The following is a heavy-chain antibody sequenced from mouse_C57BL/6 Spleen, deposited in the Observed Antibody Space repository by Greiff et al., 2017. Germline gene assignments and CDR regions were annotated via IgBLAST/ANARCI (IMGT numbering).Heavy chain of an antibody. CDR3: ARGDYYGSSPYFGY. J-gene: IGHJ2*01. Sequence: EVHLVESGGGLVKPGGSLKLSCAASGFTFSDYGMHWVRQAPEKGLEWVAYISSGSSTIDYADTVKGRFTISRDNAKNTLFLQMTSLRSEDTAMYYCARGDYYGSSPYFGYWGQGTTLTVSS. CDR2: ISSGSSTI. V-gene: IGHV5-17*01. CDR1: GFTFSDYG. D-gene: IGHD1-1*01.